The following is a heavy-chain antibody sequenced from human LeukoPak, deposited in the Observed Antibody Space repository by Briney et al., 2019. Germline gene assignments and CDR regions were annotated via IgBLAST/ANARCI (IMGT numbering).Heavy chain of an antibody. CDR2: IYYSGST. J-gene: IGHJ3*02. CDR1: GGSMSSYY. V-gene: IGHV4-59*01. Sequence: SETLSLTCTVSGGSMSSYYWSWIRQPPGKGLEWIGYIYYSGSTNYNPSLKSRVTISVDASKNQFSLKLSSVTAADTAVYYCARGPTRDDVFDIWGQGTMVTVSS. CDR3: ARGPTRDDVFDI.